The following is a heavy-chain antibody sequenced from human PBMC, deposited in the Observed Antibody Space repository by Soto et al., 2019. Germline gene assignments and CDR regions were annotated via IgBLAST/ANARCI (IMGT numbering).Heavy chain of an antibody. J-gene: IGHJ3*02. Sequence: QVQLQESGPGLVKPSETLSLTCAVSGVSISSTYWSWIRQPPGKGLEWIAYMYYSSGDTNYNPSLKSRVNISLGTSKNQLSLKLNSVTAADTAVYFCASHNYDILACFYNAFDIWGQGTMVTVSS. D-gene: IGHD3-9*01. CDR3: ASHNYDILACFYNAFDI. CDR2: MYYSSGDT. CDR1: GVSISSTY. V-gene: IGHV4-59*08.